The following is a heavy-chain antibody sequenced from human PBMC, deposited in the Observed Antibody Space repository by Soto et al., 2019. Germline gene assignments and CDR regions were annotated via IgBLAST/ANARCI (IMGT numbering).Heavy chain of an antibody. V-gene: IGHV3-23*01. CDR2: ISGSGGST. D-gene: IGHD1-26*01. CDR3: ASRGSGSYYDY. CDR1: GFTFSSYA. Sequence: EVQLLESGGGLVQPGGSLRLSCAASGFTFSSYAMRWVRQAPGKGLEWVSAISGSGGSTYYADSVKGRFTISRDNSKNTLCLQMSSLRAEDTAVYYCASRGSGSYYDYWGQGTLVTVSS. J-gene: IGHJ4*02.